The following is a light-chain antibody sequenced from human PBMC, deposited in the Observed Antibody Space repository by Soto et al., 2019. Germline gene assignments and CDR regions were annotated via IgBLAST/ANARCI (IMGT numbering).Light chain of an antibody. J-gene: IGKJ2*01. CDR3: QQRSNWPPYT. CDR2: DAS. V-gene: IGKV3-11*01. Sequence: EIVLTQSPATLSLSPGERATLSCRASQGVSSYLAWYQQKHGQAPRLLIYDASNRSTGIPARFSGSGSGTDFTLTISSLEPEDFAVYYCQQRSNWPPYTFGQGTKLEI. CDR1: QGVSSY.